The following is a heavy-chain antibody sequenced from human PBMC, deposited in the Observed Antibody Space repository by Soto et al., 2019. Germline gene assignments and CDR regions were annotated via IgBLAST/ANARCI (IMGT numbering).Heavy chain of an antibody. J-gene: IGHJ6*02. CDR1: GFTFSSYA. CDR2: ISGSGVST. D-gene: IGHD1-7*01. Sequence: GGSLRLSCAASGFTFSSYAMSWVRQAPGKGLEWVSAISGSGVSTYYADSVKGRFTISRDNSKNTLYLQMNSLRAEDTAVYYCAKRELLRRMYYYGMDVWGQGTTVTVSS. CDR3: AKRELLRRMYYYGMDV. V-gene: IGHV3-23*01.